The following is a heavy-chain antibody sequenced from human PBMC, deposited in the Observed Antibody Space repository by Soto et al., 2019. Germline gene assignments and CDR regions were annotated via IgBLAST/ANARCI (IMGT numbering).Heavy chain of an antibody. CDR2: INPNSGGT. CDR1: GYTFTGYY. Sequence: AASVKVSCKASGYTFTGYYMHWVRQAPGQGLEWMGWINPNSGGTDYAQKFQGRVTMTRDTSISTAYMELSRLRSDDTAVYYCATLDPTGNLDYWGQGTLVTVSS. J-gene: IGHJ4*02. D-gene: IGHD1-1*01. CDR3: ATLDPTGNLDY. V-gene: IGHV1-2*02.